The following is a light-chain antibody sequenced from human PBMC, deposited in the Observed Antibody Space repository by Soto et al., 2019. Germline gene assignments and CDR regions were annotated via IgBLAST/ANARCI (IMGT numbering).Light chain of an antibody. CDR3: QSYDSSFSGSYVV. CDR2: GNT. Sequence: QSVLTQPPSVSGAPGQRVTISCTGSTSNIGAGYDVHWYQHLPGTPPRLLIYGNTNRPSGVPDRFSGSKSGTSASLAITGLQADDEAHYYCQSYDSSFSGSYVVFGGGTQLTVL. J-gene: IGLJ2*01. V-gene: IGLV1-40*01. CDR1: TSNIGAGYD.